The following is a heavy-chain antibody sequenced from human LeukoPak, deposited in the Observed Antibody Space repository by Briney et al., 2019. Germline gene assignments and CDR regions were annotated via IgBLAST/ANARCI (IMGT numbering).Heavy chain of an antibody. CDR1: GGSISSSSYY. V-gene: IGHV4-39*01. CDR3: ARLGQLPLFALRLYNWFDP. D-gene: IGHD2-2*01. J-gene: IGHJ5*02. Sequence: PSETLSLTCTVSGGSISSSSYYWGWLRQPPGKGLEWIGSIYYSGSTYYNPSLKSRVTISVDTSKNQFSLKLSSVTAADTAVYYCARLGQLPLFALRLYNWFDPWGQGTLVTVSS. CDR2: IYYSGST.